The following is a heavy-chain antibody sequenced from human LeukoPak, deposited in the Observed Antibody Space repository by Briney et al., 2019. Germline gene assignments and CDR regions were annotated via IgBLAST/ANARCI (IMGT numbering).Heavy chain of an antibody. Sequence: SETLSLTCSVSGGSISTTIYYWGWIRQPPGKGLEWIGRIYYTGSTYYNPSLKSRVTMSVDTSKNQFSLKLSSVTAADTAVYYCVEMATRWYFDHWGQGTLATVSS. J-gene: IGHJ4*02. CDR1: GGSISTTIYY. CDR2: IYYTGST. CDR3: VEMATRWYFDH. D-gene: IGHD5-24*01. V-gene: IGHV4-39*01.